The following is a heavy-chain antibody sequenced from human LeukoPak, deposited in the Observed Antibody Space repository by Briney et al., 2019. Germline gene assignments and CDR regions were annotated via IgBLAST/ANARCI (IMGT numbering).Heavy chain of an antibody. CDR3: ARAAGYYFDY. V-gene: IGHV3-48*04. CDR2: ITSTSGDM. Sequence: QPGGSLRLSCAASGFTFKSYSVNWVRQAPGKGLEWVAFITSTSGDMFYADSVKGRFTISRDNAKNSLYLQMDSLRAEDTAVYYCARAAGYYFDYWGQGSLVTVSS. CDR1: GFTFKSYS. J-gene: IGHJ4*02.